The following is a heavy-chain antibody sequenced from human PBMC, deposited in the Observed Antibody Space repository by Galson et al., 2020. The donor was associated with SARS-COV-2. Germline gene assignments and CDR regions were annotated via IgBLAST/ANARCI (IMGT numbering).Heavy chain of an antibody. CDR3: ARLSELNGGSIDY. D-gene: IGHD1-7*01. CDR2: IYYSGST. V-gene: IGHV4-39*01. Sequence: ASETLSLTCSVSGGSISSSSYFWGWIRQPPGKDLEWIGYIYYSGSTYYNPSLKSRVTIFVDTSKNQFSLKLRSVTAADTAVYYCARLSELNGGSIDYWGQGTLVTGSS. CDR1: GGSISSSSYF. J-gene: IGHJ4*02.